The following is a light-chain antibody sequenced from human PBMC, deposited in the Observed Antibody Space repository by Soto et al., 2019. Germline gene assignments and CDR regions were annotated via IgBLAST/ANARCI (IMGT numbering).Light chain of an antibody. CDR3: SSYTSSSLVV. V-gene: IGLV2-14*01. CDR1: SSDVGGSNY. CDR2: EVN. Sequence: QSALTQPASVSGSPGQSITISCTGTSSDVGGSNYVSWYQQHPGKAPKLMIYEVNTRPSGVSNRFSGSKSGNTASLTISGLQAEDEADYSCSSYTSSSLVVFGGGTKVTVL. J-gene: IGLJ2*01.